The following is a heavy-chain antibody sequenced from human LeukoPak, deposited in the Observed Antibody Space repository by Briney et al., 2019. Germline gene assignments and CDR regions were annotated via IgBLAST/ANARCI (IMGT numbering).Heavy chain of an antibody. Sequence: PSETRSLTCTVSGYSISSGYYWGWIRPPPGKELEWIGSIYHSGSTYYNPSLKSRVTISVDTSKNQFSLKLSSVTAADTAVYYCATQDAYYGSTYWGQGTLVTVSS. V-gene: IGHV4-38-2*02. CDR1: GYSISSGYY. J-gene: IGHJ4*02. CDR3: ATQDAYYGSTY. CDR2: IYHSGST. D-gene: IGHD3-10*01.